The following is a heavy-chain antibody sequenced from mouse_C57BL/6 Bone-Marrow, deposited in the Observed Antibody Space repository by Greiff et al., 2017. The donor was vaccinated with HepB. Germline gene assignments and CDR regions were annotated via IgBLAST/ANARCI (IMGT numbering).Heavy chain of an antibody. D-gene: IGHD1-2*01. V-gene: IGHV5-17*01. J-gene: IGHJ3*01. CDR2: ISSGSSTI. CDR3: ARLDYYGSGY. CDR1: GFTFSDYG. Sequence: EVMLVESGGGLVKPGGSLKLSCAASGFTFSDYGMHWVRQAPEKGLEWVAYISSGSSTIYYADTVKGRFTISRDNAKNTLFLQMTRLRSEDTAMYYCARLDYYGSGYWGQGTLVTVSA.